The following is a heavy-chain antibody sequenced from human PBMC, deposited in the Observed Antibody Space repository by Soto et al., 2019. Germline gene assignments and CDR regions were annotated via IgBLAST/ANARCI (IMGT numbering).Heavy chain of an antibody. D-gene: IGHD6-13*01. CDR2: ISWNSGSI. Sequence: GGSLRLSCAASGFTFDDYAMHWVRQAPGKGLEWVSGISWNSGSIGYADSVKGRFTISRDNAKNSLYLQMNSLRAEDTALYYCAKDNDAHGMVIWQQLTYFDYWGQGTLVTVSS. CDR1: GFTFDDYA. J-gene: IGHJ4*02. V-gene: IGHV3-9*01. CDR3: AKDNDAHGMVIWQQLTYFDY.